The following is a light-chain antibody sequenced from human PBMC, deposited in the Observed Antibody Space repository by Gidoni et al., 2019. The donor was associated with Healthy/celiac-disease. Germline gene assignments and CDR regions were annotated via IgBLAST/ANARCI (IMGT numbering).Light chain of an antibody. CDR2: RDS. V-gene: IGLV3-9*01. J-gene: IGLJ1*01. CDR1: NIGRKK. CDR3: QVWDSSTGV. Sequence: SYELTQPLSVSVALGRTARITCGGNNIGRKKVHWFQQKPGQAPVLVIYRDSNRPSGIPERFSGSNSGNTATLPISRAQAGDEADYYCQVWDSSTGVFGTGTKVTVL.